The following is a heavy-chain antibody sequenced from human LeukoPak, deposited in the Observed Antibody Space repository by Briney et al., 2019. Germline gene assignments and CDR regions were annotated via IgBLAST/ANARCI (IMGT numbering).Heavy chain of an antibody. J-gene: IGHJ4*02. Sequence: GGSLRLSCAASGITFNNYAMTWVRQAPGKGLEWVSAISGSGVSTYYADSVKGRFTISRDNSKNTLYLQMNSLRAEDTAVYYCASILRSSSGYYFDYWGQGTLVTVSS. D-gene: IGHD3-10*01. CDR1: GITFNNYA. CDR2: ISGSGVST. V-gene: IGHV3-23*01. CDR3: ASILRSSSGYYFDY.